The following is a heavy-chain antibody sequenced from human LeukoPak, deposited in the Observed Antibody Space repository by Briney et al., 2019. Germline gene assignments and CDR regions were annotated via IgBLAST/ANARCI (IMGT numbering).Heavy chain of an antibody. Sequence: GGSLRLSCAASGFTFSSYDMHWVRQAPGKGLEWVAFLQYDGSNKYYAESVKGRFTISRDNSKNTLSLQMNSLGRDDTAVYYCARDSIRQQLYYFDSWGQGTLVTVSS. D-gene: IGHD4-11*01. J-gene: IGHJ4*02. CDR1: GFTFSSYD. CDR3: ARDSIRQQLYYFDS. CDR2: LQYDGSNK. V-gene: IGHV3-30*02.